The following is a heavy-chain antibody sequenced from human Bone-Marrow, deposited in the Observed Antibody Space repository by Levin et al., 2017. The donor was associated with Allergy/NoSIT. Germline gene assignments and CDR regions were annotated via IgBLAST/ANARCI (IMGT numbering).Heavy chain of an antibody. CDR3: AKATLRTCSGARCYSFDS. Sequence: RAGGSLRLSCVASGFTFSDYAMSWVRQAPGKRLEWISTACGGAGDSSTYHADSVRGRFTISRDSPKNMVYLQMNSLRVDDTAVYYCAKATLRTCSGARCYSFDSWGQGTLVTVSS. CDR1: GFTFSDYA. J-gene: IGHJ5*01. CDR2: ACGGAGDSST. V-gene: IGHV3-23*01. D-gene: IGHD2-15*01.